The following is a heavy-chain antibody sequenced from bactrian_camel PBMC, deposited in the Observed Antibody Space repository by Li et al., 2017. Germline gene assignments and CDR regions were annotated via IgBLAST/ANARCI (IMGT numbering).Heavy chain of an antibody. V-gene: IGHV3S63*01. J-gene: IGHJ4*01. CDR1: TLTLGASN. Sequence: HVQLVESGRGSVQAGGSLRLSCAASTLTLGASNRGWFRQAPGKEREGVAAIMIVGATTYYADSVKGRFTISQDNAKNTVYPQMNSLKPEDTAMYYCAAAFLLPTRYARSWYMQSDYPYRGQGTQVTVS. CDR3: AAAFLLPTRYARSWYMQSDYPY. CDR2: IMIVGATT. D-gene: IGHD1*01.